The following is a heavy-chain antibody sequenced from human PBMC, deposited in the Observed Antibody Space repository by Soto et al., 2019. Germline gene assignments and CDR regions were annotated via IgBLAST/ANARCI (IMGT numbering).Heavy chain of an antibody. Sequence: EKLSLTCTVSGGTISSYYWSWIRQPPGKGLEWIGYIYYSGSTNYSPSLKSRIIISLDTSKNQFSLKVSSVTAADTAVYYCARGEAGDNCCLRPYDVMYFCGPGSTVIVSS. J-gene: IGHJ6*02. CDR3: ARGEAGDNCCLRPYDVMYF. CDR2: IYYSGST. CDR1: GGTISSYY. V-gene: IGHV4-59*01. D-gene: IGHD1-1*01.